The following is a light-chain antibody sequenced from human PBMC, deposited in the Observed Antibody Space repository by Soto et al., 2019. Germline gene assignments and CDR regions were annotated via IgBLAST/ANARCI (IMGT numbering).Light chain of an antibody. CDR1: QSISTY. J-gene: IGKJ4*01. V-gene: IGKV1-39*01. Sequence: DIQMTQSPSSLAASVGDRVTITCRASQSISTYLNWYQQKPGKAPKVLIFAASSLQSGVPSRYSGSGSGTDFTLTINSLQPEDFATYYCQQSYSIPLTFGGGTKVEIK. CDR2: AAS. CDR3: QQSYSIPLT.